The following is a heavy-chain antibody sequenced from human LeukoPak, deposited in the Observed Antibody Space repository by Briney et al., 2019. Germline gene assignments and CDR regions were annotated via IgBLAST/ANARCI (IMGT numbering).Heavy chain of an antibody. Sequence: PGGSLRLSCAASGFTFSSYAMHWVRQAPGKGLEWVAVISYDGSNKYYADSVKGRFTISRDNSKNTLYLQMNSLRAEDTAVYYCAREPYYDSSGYYDAGFDYWGQGTLVTVSS. D-gene: IGHD3-22*01. CDR3: AREPYYDSSGYYDAGFDY. CDR1: GFTFSSYA. CDR2: ISYDGSNK. V-gene: IGHV3-30-3*01. J-gene: IGHJ4*02.